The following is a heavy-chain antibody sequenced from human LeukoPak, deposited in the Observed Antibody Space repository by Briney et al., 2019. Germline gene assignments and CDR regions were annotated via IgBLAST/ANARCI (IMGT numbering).Heavy chain of an antibody. CDR3: ARPRGYTSGLFVVRGRAFDI. V-gene: IGHV4-39*01. J-gene: IGHJ3*02. Sequence: SETLSLTCTVSGGSISSSSYYWGWIRQPPGKGLEWIGSIYYSGSTYDNPSLKSRVTISGDTSKNQFSLKLSSVTAADTAVYYCARPRGYTSGLFVVRGRAFDIWGQGTMVTVSS. D-gene: IGHD5-18*01. CDR1: GGSISSSSYY. CDR2: IYYSGST.